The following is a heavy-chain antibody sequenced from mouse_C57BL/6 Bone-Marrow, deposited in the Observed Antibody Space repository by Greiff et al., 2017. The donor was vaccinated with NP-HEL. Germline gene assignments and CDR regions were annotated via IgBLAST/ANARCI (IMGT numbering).Heavy chain of an antibody. CDR1: GFTFSDYG. CDR3: ATSFTTVVEGVDY. CDR2: ISSGSSTI. D-gene: IGHD1-1*01. V-gene: IGHV5-17*01. Sequence: EVQLVESGGGLVKPGGSLKLSCAASGFTFSDYGMHWVRQAPEKGLEWVAYISSGSSTIYYADTVKGRFTISRDNAKNTLFLQMTRLRSEDTAMYYCATSFTTVVEGVDYWGQGTSVTVSS. J-gene: IGHJ4*01.